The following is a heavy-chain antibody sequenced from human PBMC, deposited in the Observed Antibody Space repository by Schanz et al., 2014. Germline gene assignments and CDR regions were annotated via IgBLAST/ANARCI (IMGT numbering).Heavy chain of an antibody. J-gene: IGHJ4*02. D-gene: IGHD5-18*01. CDR3: VRVSFADPRLYRGMDRDIDY. CDR1: TFTFDHYA. CDR2: ISSSSSTR. Sequence: EVQLLESGGGLVQPGGSLRLSCSASTFTFDHYAMNWVRQAPGKGLEWVSYISSSSSTRYYADSVKGRFTISRDNAKNSLFLQMNNLRAEDTAVYYCVRVSFADPRLYRGMDRDIDYWGQGTLVTVSS. V-gene: IGHV3-48*01.